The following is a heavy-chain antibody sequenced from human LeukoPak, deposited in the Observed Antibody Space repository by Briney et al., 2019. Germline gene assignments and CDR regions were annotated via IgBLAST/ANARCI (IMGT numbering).Heavy chain of an antibody. CDR3: ARDNGRAGNAFDI. J-gene: IGHJ3*02. Sequence: PSQILSLTCTVSGGSISSGSYYWSWIRQPAGRGLEWIGRIQTSGSTNYNPSLKNRVTISIDTSKNQFSLRLSSVTAADTAVFYCARDNGRAGNAFDIWGQGTMVTVSS. V-gene: IGHV4-61*02. CDR2: IQTSGST. CDR1: GGSISSGSYY. D-gene: IGHD6-19*01.